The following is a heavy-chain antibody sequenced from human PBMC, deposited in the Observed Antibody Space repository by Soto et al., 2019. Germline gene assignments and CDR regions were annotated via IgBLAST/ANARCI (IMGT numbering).Heavy chain of an antibody. J-gene: IGHJ4*02. CDR1: GFTFSSYA. CDR2: ISGSGGST. CDR3: ASGGYCSGGSCYTIDY. V-gene: IGHV3-23*01. Sequence: EVQLLESGGGLVQPGGSLRLSCAASGFTFSSYAMSWVRQAPGKGLEWVSAISGSGGSTYYADSVKGRFTISRDNSKNTLYLQMNSLRAEDTAVYYCASGGYCSGGSCYTIDYWGQGTLVTVPS. D-gene: IGHD2-15*01.